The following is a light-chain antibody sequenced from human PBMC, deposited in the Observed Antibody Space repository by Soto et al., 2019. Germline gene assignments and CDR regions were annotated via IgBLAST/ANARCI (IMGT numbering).Light chain of an antibody. Sequence: DIQMTQSPSSLSASVGDRVTITCQASHDITSYLNWYQHKPGEAPKLLIYDASILDAGVPSRFSGSGPGTHFTFTISSQQAEDFATYYCQKCDYLPLFGPGTTVDFK. CDR3: QKCDYLPL. J-gene: IGKJ3*01. CDR1: HDITSY. V-gene: IGKV1-33*01. CDR2: DAS.